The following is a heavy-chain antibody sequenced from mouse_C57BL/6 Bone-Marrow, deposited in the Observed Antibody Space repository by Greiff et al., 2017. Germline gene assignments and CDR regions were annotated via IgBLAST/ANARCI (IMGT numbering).Heavy chain of an antibody. CDR1: GFTFNTYA. J-gene: IGHJ4*01. V-gene: IGHV10-3*01. Sequence: EVMLVESGGGLVQPKGSLKLSCAASGFTFNTYAMHWVRQAPGKGLEWVARIRSKSSNYATYYADSVKDRFTISRDDSQSMLYLQMNNLKTEDTAMYYCFSSVVATSDYYAMDYWGQGTSVTVSS. CDR2: IRSKSSNYAT. D-gene: IGHD1-1*01. CDR3: FSSVVATSDYYAMDY.